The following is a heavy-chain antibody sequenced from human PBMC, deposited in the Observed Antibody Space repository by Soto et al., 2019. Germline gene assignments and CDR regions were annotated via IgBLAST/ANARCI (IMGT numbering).Heavy chain of an antibody. J-gene: IGHJ4*02. V-gene: IGHV4-39*01. D-gene: IGHD5-12*01. CDR3: ARLEGLATISYSFDF. CDR2: IYYRGNA. CDR1: DDSINSDKYY. Sequence: QLQLQESGPGLVKPSETLSLTCSVSDDSINSDKYYWGWIRQPPGKGLEWIGSIYYRGNAYYNPSHQPRVTISLNKSKRQFSLKLNSVTAADSAVYFCARLEGLATISYSFDFWGPGALVTVSS.